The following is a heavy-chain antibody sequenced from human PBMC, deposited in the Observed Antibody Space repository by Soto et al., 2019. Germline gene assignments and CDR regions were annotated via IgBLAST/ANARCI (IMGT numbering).Heavy chain of an antibody. D-gene: IGHD6-19*01. CDR1: GFTVSSNY. Sequence: GGSLRLSCAASGFTVSSNYMSWVRQAPGKGLEWVSVIYSGGSTYYADSVKGRFTISRDNSKNTLYLQMNSLRAEDTAVYYCARKGSGWYSFDYWGQGTLVTVSS. J-gene: IGHJ4*02. CDR3: ARKGSGWYSFDY. V-gene: IGHV3-66*01. CDR2: IYSGGST.